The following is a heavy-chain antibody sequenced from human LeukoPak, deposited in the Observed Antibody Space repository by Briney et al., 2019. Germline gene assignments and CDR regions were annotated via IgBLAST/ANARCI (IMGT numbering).Heavy chain of an antibody. V-gene: IGHV4-34*01. CDR1: GGSFSGYY. CDR2: INHSGST. J-gene: IGHJ1*01. CDR3: ARAPRGWYHFQH. Sequence: PSETLSLTCAVYGGSFSGYYWSCIRQPPGKGLEWIGEINHSGSTNYNPSLKSRVTMSVDTSKNQFSLKLSSVTAADTAVYYCARAPRGWYHFQHWGQGTLVTVSS. D-gene: IGHD6-19*01.